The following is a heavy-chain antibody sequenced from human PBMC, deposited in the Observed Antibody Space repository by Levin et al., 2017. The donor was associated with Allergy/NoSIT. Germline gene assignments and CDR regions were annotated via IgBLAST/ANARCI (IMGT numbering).Heavy chain of an antibody. V-gene: IGHV1-69*01. CDR2: IISVFGAA. J-gene: IGHJ3*02. CDR1: GGTFSSYV. CDR3: ARAVGEGALDI. Sequence: KISCKASGGTFSSYVINWVRQAPGQGLEWMGGIISVFGAAKYVQKFQDRVTITADEATSTAYMELRSLRSEDTAIYYCARAVGEGALDIWGQGTVVTVSS. D-gene: IGHD3-16*01.